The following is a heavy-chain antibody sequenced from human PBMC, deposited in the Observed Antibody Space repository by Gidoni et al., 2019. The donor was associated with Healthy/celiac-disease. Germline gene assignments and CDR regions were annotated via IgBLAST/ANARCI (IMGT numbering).Heavy chain of an antibody. CDR1: GFTFSSYS. J-gene: IGHJ6*02. CDR2: ISSSSSYI. V-gene: IGHV3-21*01. CDR3: ARAYCGGDCPPGAGYYYYYGMDV. D-gene: IGHD2-21*02. Sequence: EVQLVASGGGLVKPGGSLRLSCAASGFTFSSYSMNWFRQAPGKGLEWVSSISSSSSYIYYADSVKGRFTISRDNAKNSLYLQMNSLRAEDTAVYYCARAYCGGDCPPGAGYYYYYGMDVWGQGTTVTVSS.